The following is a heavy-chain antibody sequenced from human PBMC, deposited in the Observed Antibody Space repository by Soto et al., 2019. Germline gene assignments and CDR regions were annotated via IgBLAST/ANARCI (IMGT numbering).Heavy chain of an antibody. Sequence: GGSLRLSCAASGFTFSSYGMHWVRQAPGKGLEWVAVISYDGSNKYYADSVKGRFTISRDNSKNTLYLQMNSLRAEDTAVYYCARDYRNYDFWSGYYTSSYYYYGMDVWGQGTTVTVSS. CDR3: ARDYRNYDFWSGYYTSSYYYYGMDV. D-gene: IGHD3-3*01. J-gene: IGHJ6*02. V-gene: IGHV3-30*03. CDR2: ISYDGSNK. CDR1: GFTFSSYG.